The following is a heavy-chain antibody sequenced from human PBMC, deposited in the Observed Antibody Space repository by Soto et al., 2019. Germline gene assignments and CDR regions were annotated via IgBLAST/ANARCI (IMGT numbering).Heavy chain of an antibody. Sequence: SVAVSCKESGGTLSSYAISWVRQAPGQGLEWMGGIIPIFGTANYAQKFQGRVTITADESTSTAYMELSSLRSEDTAVYYCAREEDTRGYSYGSLDYWGQGTLVTVSS. CDR3: AREEDTRGYSYGSLDY. CDR1: GGTLSSYA. D-gene: IGHD5-18*01. CDR2: IIPIFGTA. J-gene: IGHJ4*02. V-gene: IGHV1-69*13.